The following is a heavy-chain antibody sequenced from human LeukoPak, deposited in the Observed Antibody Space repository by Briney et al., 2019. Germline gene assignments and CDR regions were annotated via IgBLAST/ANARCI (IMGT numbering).Heavy chain of an antibody. CDR2: IIPIFGTA. CDR1: GGTFSSYA. Sequence: ASVKVSCKASGGTFSSYAISWVRQAPGQGLEWMGGIIPIFGTANYAQKFQGRVTITADESTSTAYMELSSLRSEDTAVYYCARGTLYSYGPRYYYYGMNVWGQGTTVTV. CDR3: ARGTLYSYGPRYYYYGMNV. V-gene: IGHV1-69*01. D-gene: IGHD5-18*01. J-gene: IGHJ6*02.